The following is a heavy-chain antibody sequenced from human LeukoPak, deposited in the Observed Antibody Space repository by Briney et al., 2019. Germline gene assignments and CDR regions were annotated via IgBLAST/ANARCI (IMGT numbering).Heavy chain of an antibody. CDR2: IYYSGST. J-gene: IGHJ6*02. CDR3: ARRDFWSGYYVPDV. CDR1: GGSISSYY. Sequence: SETLSLTCTVSGGSISSYYWSWIRQPPGKGLEWIGYIYYSGSTYYNPSLKSRVTISVDTSKNQFSLKLSSVTAADTAVYYCARRDFWSGYYVPDVWGQGTTVTVSS. D-gene: IGHD3-3*01. V-gene: IGHV4-59*12.